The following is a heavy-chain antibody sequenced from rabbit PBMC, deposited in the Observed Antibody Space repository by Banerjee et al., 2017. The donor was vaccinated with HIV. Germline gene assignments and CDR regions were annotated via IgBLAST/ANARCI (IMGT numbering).Heavy chain of an antibody. CDR3: ARNYVNAFDP. D-gene: IGHD1-1*01. CDR1: GFSFSSNW. CDR2: IDTSDGDT. Sequence: LEESGGGLVKPGGTLTLTCTVSGFSFSSNWICWVRQAPGKGLEWIACIDTSDGDTDYANWPKGRFTISKASSTTVTLKRTSLTAADTATYFCARNYVNAFDPWGPGTLVTVS. V-gene: IGHV1S45*01. J-gene: IGHJ2*01.